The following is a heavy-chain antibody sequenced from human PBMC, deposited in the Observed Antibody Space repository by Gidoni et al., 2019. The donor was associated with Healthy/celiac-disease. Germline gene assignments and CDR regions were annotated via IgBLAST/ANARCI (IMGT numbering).Heavy chain of an antibody. CDR2: IYTSGST. CDR1: GGSISSGSYY. CDR3: ARVGARFGEYPGPFDY. V-gene: IGHV4-61*02. Sequence: QVQLQESGPGLVKPSQTLSLTCTVSGGSISSGSYYWSWIRQPAGKGLEWIGRIYTSGSTNYNPSLKSRVTISVDTSKNQFSLKLSSVTAADTAVYYCARVGARFGEYPGPFDYWGQGTLVTVSS. D-gene: IGHD3-10*01. J-gene: IGHJ4*02.